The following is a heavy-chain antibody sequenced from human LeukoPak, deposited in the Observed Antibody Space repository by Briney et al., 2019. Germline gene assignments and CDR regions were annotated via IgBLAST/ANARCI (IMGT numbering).Heavy chain of an antibody. J-gene: IGHJ6*02. CDR1: GFTFSSYA. Sequence: GSLRPSCAASGFTFSSYAMHWVRQAPGKGLQWVAVISYDGGDKYYANYVKGRFTISRDNSDNTLYLQMDRLRAEDTAVYYCARVRVRGVIITYYYYSMDVWGQGTTVTVSS. CDR3: ARVRVRGVIITYYYYSMDV. D-gene: IGHD3-10*01. V-gene: IGHV3-30*04. CDR2: ISYDGGDK.